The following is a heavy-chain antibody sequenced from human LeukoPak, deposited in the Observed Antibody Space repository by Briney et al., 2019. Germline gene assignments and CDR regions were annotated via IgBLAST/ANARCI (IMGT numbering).Heavy chain of an antibody. CDR2: INHSGST. CDR3: ARGSDRGGAVAGFDY. J-gene: IGHJ4*02. V-gene: IGHV4-34*01. Sequence: SETLSLTCAVYGGSFSGYYWSWIRQPPGKGLEWIGEINHSGSTNYNPSLKSRVTISVDTSKNQFSPKLSSVTAADTAVYYCARGSDRGGAVAGFDYWGQGTLVTVSS. D-gene: IGHD6-19*01. CDR1: GGSFSGYY.